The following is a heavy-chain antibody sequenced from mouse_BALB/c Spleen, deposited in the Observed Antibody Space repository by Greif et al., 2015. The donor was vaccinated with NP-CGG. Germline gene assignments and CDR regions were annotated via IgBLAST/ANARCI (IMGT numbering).Heavy chain of an antibody. CDR1: GYSFTGYF. Sequence: LVESGPELVKPGASVKISCKASGYSFTGYFMNWVMQSHGKSLEWIGRINPYNGDTFYNQKFKGKATLTVDKSSSTAHMELRSLASEDSAVYYCAREGYYGAMDYWGQGTSVTVSS. D-gene: IGHD1-1*02. CDR2: INPYNGDT. V-gene: IGHV1-20*02. J-gene: IGHJ4*01. CDR3: AREGYYGAMDY.